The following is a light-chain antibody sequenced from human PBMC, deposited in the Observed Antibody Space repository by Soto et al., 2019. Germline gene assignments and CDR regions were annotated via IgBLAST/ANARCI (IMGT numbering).Light chain of an antibody. Sequence: DVEITHFPSSLSASVGDRVTITCRANQSISNFLNWYQQRPGKAPNLLIYTASNLQTGVPSRFGGSGSGTDFTLTVTSLRPEDFATYYCQQSFITPPTFGQGTKVDIK. CDR2: TAS. CDR3: QQSFITPPT. CDR1: QSISNF. J-gene: IGKJ2*01. V-gene: IGKV1-39*01.